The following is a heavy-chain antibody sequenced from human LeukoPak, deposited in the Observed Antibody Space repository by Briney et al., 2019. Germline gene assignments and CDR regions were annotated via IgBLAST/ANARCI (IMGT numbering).Heavy chain of an antibody. CDR3: ARVPRQWLDNYYYYYMDV. CDR2: VYYSGST. J-gene: IGHJ6*03. D-gene: IGHD6-19*01. Sequence: ASETLSLTCSVSGGSISSSIYYWGWIRQSPGKGLEWIGNVYYSGSTYYNPSLKSRVTISVDTSKNQFSLKLSSVTAADTAVYYCARVPRQWLDNYYYYYMDVWGKGTTVTISS. CDR1: GGSISSSIYY. V-gene: IGHV4-39*07.